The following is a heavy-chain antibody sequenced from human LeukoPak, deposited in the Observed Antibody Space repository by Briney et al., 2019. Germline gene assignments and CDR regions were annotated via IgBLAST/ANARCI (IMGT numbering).Heavy chain of an antibody. Sequence: GGSLRLSCAASGFTVITNDMTWVRQAPGKGLEWVSVLYSDGNTKYADSVQGRFSISRDNSKNTLYLEMNSLSPDDAAVYYCARGVEPLAANTLAYWGQGTLVTVSS. V-gene: IGHV3-53*01. CDR3: ARGVEPLAANTLAY. D-gene: IGHD1-14*01. J-gene: IGHJ4*02. CDR2: LYSDGNT. CDR1: GFTVITND.